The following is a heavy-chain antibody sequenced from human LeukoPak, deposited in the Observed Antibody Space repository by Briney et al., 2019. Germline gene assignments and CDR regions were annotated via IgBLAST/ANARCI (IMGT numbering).Heavy chain of an antibody. CDR3: ARRDTTWLLDY. CDR2: IYPGDSDT. V-gene: IGHV5-51*01. Sequence: GESLKISCKGSGSSFTTYWIGWVRQLPGKGLEWMGIIYPGDSDTRYSPSFQGQVTISADKSITTAYLQWSSLKASDTAMYYCARRDTTWLLDYWGQGTLVTVSS. D-gene: IGHD1-14*01. CDR1: GSSFTTYW. J-gene: IGHJ4*02.